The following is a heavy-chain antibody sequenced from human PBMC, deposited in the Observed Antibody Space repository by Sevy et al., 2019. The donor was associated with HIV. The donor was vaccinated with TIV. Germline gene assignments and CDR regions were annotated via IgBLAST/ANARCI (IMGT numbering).Heavy chain of an antibody. V-gene: IGHV3-53*01. J-gene: IGHJ6*02. D-gene: IGHD2-15*01. CDR1: GFTVSSNY. Sequence: GGSLRLSCAASGFTVSSNYMSWVRQAPGKGLEWVSVIYSGGSTYYADSVKGRFTISRDNSKNTLYLQMNSLRAEDTAVYYCARGTKGYCSGGSCYYYYGMDVWGQGTTVTVSS. CDR3: ARGTKGYCSGGSCYYYYGMDV. CDR2: IYSGGST.